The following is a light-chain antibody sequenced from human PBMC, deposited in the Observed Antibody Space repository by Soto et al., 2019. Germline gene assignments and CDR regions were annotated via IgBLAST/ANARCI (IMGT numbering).Light chain of an antibody. CDR2: TAS. Sequence: DIQMTQSPSSVSASVGDRVTITCRASQDINTWLAWYQQKPGKAPKLLIYTASSLQTGVPSRFSGSGSGPDFTRTISSLQPEDFATYYCQQANSCPLTFGQGTRLEIK. CDR3: QQANSCPLT. J-gene: IGKJ5*01. V-gene: IGKV1-12*01. CDR1: QDINTW.